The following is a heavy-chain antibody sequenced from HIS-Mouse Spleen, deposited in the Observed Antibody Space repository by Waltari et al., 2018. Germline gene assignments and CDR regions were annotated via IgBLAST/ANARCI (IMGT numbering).Heavy chain of an antibody. D-gene: IGHD1-26*01. V-gene: IGHV3-30*18. J-gene: IGHJ4*02. CDR1: GFTFLSYG. CDR3: AKDTSGSYSDY. Sequence: QVQLVESGGGVVQPGRSLRLSCSAFGFTFLSYGMHGVRQAPGKGLEWVAVISYDGSNKYYADSVKGRFTISRDNSKNTLYLQMNSLRAEDTAVYYCAKDTSGSYSDYWGQGTLVTVSS. CDR2: ISYDGSNK.